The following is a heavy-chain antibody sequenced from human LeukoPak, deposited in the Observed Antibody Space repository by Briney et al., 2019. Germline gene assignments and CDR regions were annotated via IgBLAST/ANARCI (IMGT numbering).Heavy chain of an antibody. CDR3: ARDFLVITPT. J-gene: IGHJ5*02. CDR2: ISSSGSTI. V-gene: IGHV3-48*03. D-gene: IGHD3-22*01. Sequence: PGGSLRLSCAASGFTFSSYEMNWVRQAPGKGLEWVSYISSSGSTIYYADSVKGRFTISRDNAKNSLYLQMNSLRAEDTAVYYCARDFLVITPTWGQGTLVTVSS. CDR1: GFTFSSYE.